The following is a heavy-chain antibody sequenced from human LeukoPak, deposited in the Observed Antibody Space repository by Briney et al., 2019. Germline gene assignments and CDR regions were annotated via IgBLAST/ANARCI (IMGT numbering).Heavy chain of an antibody. CDR2: VGSSDAT. D-gene: IGHD3-10*01. CDR1: GFSFSSYA. J-gene: IGHJ4*02. CDR3: ASRGKYYFDY. V-gene: IGHV3-23*01. Sequence: GGSLRLSCAASGFSFSSYAMGWVRQAPGKRLEWVSTVGSSDATYYPDSVKGRFTISRDNSRNTLYLQMNSLRAEDTAVYYCASRGKYYFDYWGQGTLVTVSS.